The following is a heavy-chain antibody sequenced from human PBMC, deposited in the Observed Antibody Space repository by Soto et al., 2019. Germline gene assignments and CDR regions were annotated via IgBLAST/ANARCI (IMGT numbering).Heavy chain of an antibody. CDR2: MLYTGNT. CDR3: TRHAPYDGFDY. V-gene: IGHV4-39*01. D-gene: IGHD3-3*01. J-gene: IGHJ4*02. CDR1: GASIINGGYY. Sequence: QVQLQESGPRLMKPSETLSLTCSVSGASIINGGYYWAWIRQSPGEGLEWIGSMLYTGNTFYKPSLRSRVTISADTSKNQFSLRLDSVTATDSAIYYSTRHAPYDGFDYWGQGTLLSVSS.